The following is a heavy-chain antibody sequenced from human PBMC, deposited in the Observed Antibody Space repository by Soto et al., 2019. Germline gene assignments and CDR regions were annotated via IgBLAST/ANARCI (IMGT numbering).Heavy chain of an antibody. J-gene: IGHJ4*02. V-gene: IGHV3-23*01. Sequence: EVQLLESGGGLVQPGGSLRLSCAASGFTFSTYAMTWVRQAPGKGLEWVSAISGSGAGTYYAASVKGRFTISRDNSKNTLYLQMNSLRAEDTAVYYCANYLTAVGATAPFGYWGQGTLVTVSS. CDR1: GFTFSTYA. CDR3: ANYLTAVGATAPFGY. CDR2: ISGSGAGT. D-gene: IGHD1-26*01.